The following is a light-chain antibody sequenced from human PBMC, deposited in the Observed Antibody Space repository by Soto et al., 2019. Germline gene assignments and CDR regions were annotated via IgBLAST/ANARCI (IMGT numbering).Light chain of an antibody. CDR2: GAS. CDR3: QQYDSSPRT. V-gene: IGKV3-20*01. Sequence: EIVLTQSPGTLSLSPGERATLSCRASRSVTSTYLAWYQQKPGRAPRLLIYGASSRATGIPDGFSGSGSGTDFTLTISRLEPEDFAVYYCQQYDSSPRTFGQGTKVEIK. CDR1: RSVTSTY. J-gene: IGKJ1*01.